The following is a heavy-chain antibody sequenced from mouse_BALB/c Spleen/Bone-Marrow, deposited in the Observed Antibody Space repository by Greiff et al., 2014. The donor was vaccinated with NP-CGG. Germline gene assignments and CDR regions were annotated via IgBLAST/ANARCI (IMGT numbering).Heavy chain of an antibody. J-gene: IGHJ2*01. V-gene: IGHV1-9*01. D-gene: IGHD1-1*01. CDR3: AGASVVPYYFDF. CDR2: ILPGSGTA. CDR1: GYTFSNYW. Sequence: VQLQQSGAEPMKPGASVKISCKATGYTFSNYWIDWVKQRPGHGLEWIGEILPGSGTANYNEKFKGKATFTADTSSNTAYMQLSSLTSEDSTLYYCAGASVVPYYFDFWGQGTTLTVSS.